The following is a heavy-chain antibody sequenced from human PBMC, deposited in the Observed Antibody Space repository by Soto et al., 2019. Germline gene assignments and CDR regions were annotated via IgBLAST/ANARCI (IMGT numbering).Heavy chain of an antibody. V-gene: IGHV3-64*01. CDR3: ARRARPDFYYMDV. CDR2: ISSNGVGT. CDR1: GFIFSNYW. J-gene: IGHJ6*03. Sequence: ELQLVESGGGLVQPGGSLRLSCAASGFIFSNYWMSWVRQAPGKGLEYVSGISSNGVGTYYANSVQGRFTISRDNSKNTVYLQMGSLRPEDMAVYYCARRARPDFYYMDVWGKGTTVTVSS. D-gene: IGHD6-6*01.